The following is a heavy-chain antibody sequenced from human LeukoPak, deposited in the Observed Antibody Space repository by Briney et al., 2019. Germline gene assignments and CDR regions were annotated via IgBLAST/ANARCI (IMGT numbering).Heavy chain of an antibody. Sequence: GGSLRLSCEASGFTFSAYAMTWVRQAPGKGLEWVSSVGSDNKPHYSESVKGRFTISRDNAKKSLFLQMNSLRAEDTAVYYCARDMRGDGFDIWGQGTMVTVSS. CDR3: ARDMRGDGFDI. V-gene: IGHV3-69-1*01. J-gene: IGHJ3*02. CDR1: GFTFSAYA. CDR2: VGSDNKP. D-gene: IGHD2-2*01.